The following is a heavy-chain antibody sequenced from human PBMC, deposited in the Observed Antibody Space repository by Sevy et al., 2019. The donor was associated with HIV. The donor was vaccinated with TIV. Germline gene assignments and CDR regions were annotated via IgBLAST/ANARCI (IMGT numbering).Heavy chain of an antibody. CDR1: GFTFSNFA. Sequence: GGSLRLSCVASGFTFSNFAMSWVRQAPGKGLEWVSALSGSGLTTYYADSVKGRFIISRDNSQNTVYLEMDSLRAEDTAIYYCAKDMYCSGGSCYHKYLHVMDVWSQGTTVTVSS. CDR3: AKDMYCSGGSCYHKYLHVMDV. CDR2: LSGSGLTT. D-gene: IGHD2-15*01. J-gene: IGHJ6*02. V-gene: IGHV3-23*01.